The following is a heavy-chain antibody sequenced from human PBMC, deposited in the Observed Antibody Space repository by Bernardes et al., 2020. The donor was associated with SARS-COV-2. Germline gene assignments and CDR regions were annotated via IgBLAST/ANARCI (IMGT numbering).Heavy chain of an antibody. J-gene: IGHJ6*02. Sequence: GGSLRLSCAASGFTFSSYGMHWVRQAPGKGLEWVSVIRDNGSNKYYADSVKGRFTISRDNSKNTLYLQMNSLRAEDTAVYYCAGDSDCTGGVCFIYYYGMDVWGQGATVNVSS. V-gene: IGHV3-33*08. CDR3: AGDSDCTGGVCFIYYYGMDV. D-gene: IGHD2-8*02. CDR1: GFTFSSYG. CDR2: IRDNGSNK.